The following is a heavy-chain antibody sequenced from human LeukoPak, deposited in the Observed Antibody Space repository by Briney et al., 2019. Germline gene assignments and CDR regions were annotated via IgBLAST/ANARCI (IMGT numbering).Heavy chain of an antibody. CDR1: GGSISSGDYY. Sequence: SETLSLTCTVSGGSISSGDYYWSWIRQPPGKGLEWIGYIYYSGSTYYNPSLKSRVTISVDTSKNQFSLKLSSVTAADTAVYYCARDPRAPYYDILTGYHAFDIWGQGTMVTVSS. D-gene: IGHD3-9*01. J-gene: IGHJ3*02. CDR2: IYYSGST. CDR3: ARDPRAPYYDILTGYHAFDI. V-gene: IGHV4-30-4*01.